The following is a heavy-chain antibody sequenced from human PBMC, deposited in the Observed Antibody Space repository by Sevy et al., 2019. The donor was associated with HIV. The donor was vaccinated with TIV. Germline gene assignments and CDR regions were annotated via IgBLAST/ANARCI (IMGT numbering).Heavy chain of an antibody. CDR2: IWYDGTNK. CDR1: GFNISGYG. Sequence: GSLRLSCAASGFNISGYGMHWVLQAAGKGLEWVAVIWYDGTNKEYADSVKGRFTISRDNSKNTLYLQMNSLRAEDTAVYYCAREDIRVAGIGYYFHSWGQGTLVTVSS. J-gene: IGHJ4*02. V-gene: IGHV3-33*01. CDR3: AREDIRVAGIGYYFHS. D-gene: IGHD6-19*01.